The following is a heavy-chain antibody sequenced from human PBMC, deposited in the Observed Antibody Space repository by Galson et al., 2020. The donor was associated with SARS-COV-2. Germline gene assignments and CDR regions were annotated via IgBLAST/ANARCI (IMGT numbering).Heavy chain of an antibody. CDR3: ARDGTAAGGGLDY. J-gene: IGHJ4*02. D-gene: IGHD6-13*01. CDR1: GFTFSSYA. V-gene: IGHV3-30*04. Sequence: GESLKISCAASGFTFSSYAMHWVRQAPGKGLEWVAVISYDGSNKYYADSVKGRFTISRDNSKNTLYLQMNSLRAEDTAVYYCARDGTAAGGGLDYWGQGTLVTVSS. CDR2: ISYDGSNK.